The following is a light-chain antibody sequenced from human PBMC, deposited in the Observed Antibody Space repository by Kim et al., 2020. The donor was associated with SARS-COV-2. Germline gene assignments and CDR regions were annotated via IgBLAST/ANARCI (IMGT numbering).Light chain of an antibody. Sequence: VAPGARASLSFRSSQSISTNLAWYQHKPGQAPSLLIYGASTRATGVPARFSGSRSGTDFTLTISSLQSEDFAVYFCQQYNKWPMYTFGQGTKLEI. CDR1: QSISTN. J-gene: IGKJ2*01. V-gene: IGKV3-15*01. CDR3: QQYNKWPMYT. CDR2: GAS.